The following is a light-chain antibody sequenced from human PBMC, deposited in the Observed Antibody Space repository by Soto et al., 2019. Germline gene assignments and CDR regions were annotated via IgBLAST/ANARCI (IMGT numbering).Light chain of an antibody. J-gene: IGLJ1*01. CDR2: EVN. V-gene: IGLV2-23*02. Sequence: QSALTQPASVSGSPGQSITISCTGTSNDVGTYNLVSWYRHHPGKAPKLMIFEVNKRPSGVSDRFSGSKSGDTASLTISGLQAEDEADYFCCSYAGSSTYVFGTGTKLTVL. CDR3: CSYAGSSTYV. CDR1: SNDVGTYNL.